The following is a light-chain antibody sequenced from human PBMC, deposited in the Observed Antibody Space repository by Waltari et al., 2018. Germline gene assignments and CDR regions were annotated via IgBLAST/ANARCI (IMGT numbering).Light chain of an antibody. CDR1: SSEFGVYNL. Sequence: QSALTQPAPVLGSPGRSTTISGTGTSSEFGVYNLASWYKQTPGKAPKLMIYEVSKRPSGVSNRFSGSKSGNTASLTISGLQAEDEADYYCCSYAGSSTLVFGGGTKLTVL. CDR3: CSYAGSSTLV. CDR2: EVS. J-gene: IGLJ2*01. V-gene: IGLV2-23*02.